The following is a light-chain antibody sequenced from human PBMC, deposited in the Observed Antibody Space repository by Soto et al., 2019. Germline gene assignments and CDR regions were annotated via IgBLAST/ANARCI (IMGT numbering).Light chain of an antibody. CDR3: QQYGSSPWT. Sequence: ETVLTQSPGTLSLSPGERATLSCRASQTIRSNYVHWYRQTPGQAPRLLIYGASNRATGIADRFSGSGSGTDFTLIISRLEPEDFALYYCQQYGSSPWTFGQGTKVEIK. CDR1: QTIRSNY. J-gene: IGKJ1*01. V-gene: IGKV3-20*01. CDR2: GAS.